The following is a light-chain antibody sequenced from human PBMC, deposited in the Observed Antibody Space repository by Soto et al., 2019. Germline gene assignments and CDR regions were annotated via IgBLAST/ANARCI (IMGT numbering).Light chain of an antibody. V-gene: IGKV1-27*01. Sequence: GDRVTITCRASQTIGNFLAWYQQKPGKVPKLLIYAAAALQSGVPSRFSGSGSGTDFTLSIASLQAEDFGTYYCQEYNRLPITFGQGTRLEIK. CDR1: QTIGNF. CDR3: QEYNRLPIT. J-gene: IGKJ5*01. CDR2: AAA.